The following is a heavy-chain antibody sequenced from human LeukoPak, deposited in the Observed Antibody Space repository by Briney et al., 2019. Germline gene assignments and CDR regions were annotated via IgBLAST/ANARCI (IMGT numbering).Heavy chain of an antibody. CDR2: IRHDGNAK. CDR1: GFTFSSYW. V-gene: IGHV3-7*01. CDR3: ATSHDSAGND. D-gene: IGHD2-15*01. Sequence: GGSLRLSCAASGFTFSSYWMSWVRQAPGKGLEWVANIRHDGNAKNYVPSVRGRFTISRDNAKNSLYLQMNSLTVEDTAVYYCATSHDSAGNDWGQGTLVTVSS. J-gene: IGHJ4*02.